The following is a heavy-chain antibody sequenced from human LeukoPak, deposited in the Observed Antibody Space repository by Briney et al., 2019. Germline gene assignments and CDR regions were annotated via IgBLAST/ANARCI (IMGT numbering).Heavy chain of an antibody. D-gene: IGHD1-26*01. V-gene: IGHV1-2*02. CDR1: GYTFTGYY. CDR2: INPNSGGT. CDR3: ARKESWELLGGPFDY. Sequence: GASVKVSCKASGYTFTGYYMHWVRQAPGQGLEWMGWINPNSGGTNYAQKFQGRVTMTRDTSISTAYMELSRLRSDDTAVYYCARKESWELLGGPFDYWGQGTLVTVSS. J-gene: IGHJ4*02.